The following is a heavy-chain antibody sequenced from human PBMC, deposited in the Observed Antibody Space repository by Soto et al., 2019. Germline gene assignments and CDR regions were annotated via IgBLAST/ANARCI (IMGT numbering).Heavy chain of an antibody. Sequence: SETLSLTCTVSGGSISSYYWSWIRQPPWKGLEWIGYIYYSGSTNYNPSLKSRVTISVDTSKNQFSLKLSSVTAADTAVYYCARDRDDYGDYAFDYWGQGTLVTVSS. CDR2: IYYSGST. CDR1: GGSISSYY. D-gene: IGHD4-17*01. V-gene: IGHV4-59*01. CDR3: ARDRDDYGDYAFDY. J-gene: IGHJ4*02.